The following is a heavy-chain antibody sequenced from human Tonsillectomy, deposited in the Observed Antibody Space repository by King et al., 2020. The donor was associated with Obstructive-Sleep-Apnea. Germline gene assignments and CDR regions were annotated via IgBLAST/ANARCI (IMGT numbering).Heavy chain of an antibody. Sequence: VQLQESGPGLVKPSQTLSLTCTVSGGSISSGAYYWSWIRQHPGKGLEWIGYIYYSGSTYYNPSLKSRVTISVDTSKNQFSLKLSSVTAADTAVYYCARALPPFMVRGVKDPTPFDYWGPGTLVTVSS. J-gene: IGHJ4*02. CDR1: GGSISSGAYY. CDR2: IYYSGST. V-gene: IGHV4-31*03. CDR3: ARALPPFMVRGVKDPTPFDY. D-gene: IGHD3-10*01.